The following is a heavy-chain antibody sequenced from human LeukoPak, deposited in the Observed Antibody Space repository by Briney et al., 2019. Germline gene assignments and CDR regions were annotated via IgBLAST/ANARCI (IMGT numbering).Heavy chain of an antibody. CDR1: GGSISSSNW. J-gene: IGHJ4*02. D-gene: IGHD6-13*01. V-gene: IGHV4-4*02. CDR3: AREERTFYSSWSPFDY. CDR2: IYHSGST. Sequence: SETLSLTCAVSGGSISSSNWWSWVRQPPGKGLEWIGEIYHSGSTNYNPSLKSRVTISVDTSKNQFSLKLSSVTAADTAVYYCAREERTFYSSWSPFDYWGQGTLVTVSS.